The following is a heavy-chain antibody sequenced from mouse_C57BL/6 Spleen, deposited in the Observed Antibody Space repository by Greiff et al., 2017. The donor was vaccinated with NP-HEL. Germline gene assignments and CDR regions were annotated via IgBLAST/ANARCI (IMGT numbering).Heavy chain of an antibody. V-gene: IGHV1-55*01. CDR3: ARGVVAREIDY. Sequence: QVQLQQPGAELVKPGASVKLSCKSSDYTFTSYWITWVNQRPGQGLEWIGDINPGSGSTNYNEKFKSKATLTVDTSSSTAYMQLSSLTSEDSAVYDCARGVVAREIDYWGQGTTLTVSS. J-gene: IGHJ2*01. D-gene: IGHD1-1*01. CDR2: INPGSGST. CDR1: DYTFTSYW.